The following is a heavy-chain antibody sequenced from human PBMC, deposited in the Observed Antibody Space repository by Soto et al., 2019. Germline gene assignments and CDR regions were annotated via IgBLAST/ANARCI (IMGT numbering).Heavy chain of an antibody. J-gene: IGHJ4*02. CDR1: GYTFTSYY. CDR3: ARDSALVYYDSSGYYPYYFDF. CDR2: INPSGGST. Sequence: ASVRVSCKASGYTFTSYYMHWVRQAPGQGLEWMGIINPSGGSTSYAQKFQGRVTMTRDTSTSTVYMELGSLRSEDTAVYYCARDSALVYYDSSGYYPYYFDFWGQGTLDIVSS. D-gene: IGHD3-22*01. V-gene: IGHV1-46*01.